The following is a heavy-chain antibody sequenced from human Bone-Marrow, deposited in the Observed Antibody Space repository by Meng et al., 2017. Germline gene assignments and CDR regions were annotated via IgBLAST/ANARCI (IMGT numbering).Heavy chain of an antibody. V-gene: IGHV4-34*01. CDR2: INHSGST. CDR3: ARGTRPLLFQH. Sequence: QGRPEQWGAGLLKPSRTLSLTCAVYGGSFSGYYWSWIRQPPGKGLEWIGEINHSGSTNYNPSLKSRVTISVDTSKNQFSLKLSSVTAADTAVYYCARGTRPLLFQHWGQGTLVTVSS. J-gene: IGHJ1*01. D-gene: IGHD1-1*01. CDR1: GGSFSGYY.